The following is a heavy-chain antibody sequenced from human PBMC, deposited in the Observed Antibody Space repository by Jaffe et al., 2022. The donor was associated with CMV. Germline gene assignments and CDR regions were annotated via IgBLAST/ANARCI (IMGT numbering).Heavy chain of an antibody. V-gene: IGHV4-59*01. Sequence: QVQLQESGPGLVKPSETLSLTCTVSGGSISSYYWSWIRQPPGKGLEWIGYIYYSGSTNYNPSLKSRVTISVDTSKNQFSLKLSSVTAADTAVYYCARDRMAGTGVEYFDLWGRGTLVTVSS. CDR1: GGSISSYY. CDR2: IYYSGST. CDR3: ARDRMAGTGVEYFDL. D-gene: IGHD6-19*01. J-gene: IGHJ2*01.